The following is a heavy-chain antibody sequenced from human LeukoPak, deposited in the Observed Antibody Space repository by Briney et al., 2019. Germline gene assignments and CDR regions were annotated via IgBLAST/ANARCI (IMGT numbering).Heavy chain of an antibody. J-gene: IGHJ4*02. V-gene: IGHV3-49*04. CDR3: TRESPAGDYYDSSGYGTSY. CDR1: GFTFSDYA. CDR2: IRSKGYGGTT. D-gene: IGHD3-22*01. Sequence: PGGSLRLSCTASGFTFSDYAMSWVRQAPGKGLEWVGFIRSKGYGGTTEYAASVKGRFTISRDDSKSIAYLQMNSLKTEDTAVYYCTRESPAGDYYDSSGYGTSYWGQGTLVTVSS.